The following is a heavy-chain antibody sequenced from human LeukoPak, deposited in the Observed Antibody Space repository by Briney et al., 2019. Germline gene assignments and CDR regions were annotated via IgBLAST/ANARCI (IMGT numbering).Heavy chain of an antibody. V-gene: IGHV4-34*01. CDR1: GGSFSGYY. D-gene: IGHD4-17*01. CDR2: INHSGST. Sequence: SETLSLTCAVYGGSFSGYYWSWIRQPPGKGLEWIGEINHSGSTNYNPSLKSRVTISVDTSKNQFSLKLSSVTAADTAVYYCARGIRSTVTTSADHWGQGTLVTVSS. J-gene: IGHJ4*02. CDR3: ARGIRSTVTTSADH.